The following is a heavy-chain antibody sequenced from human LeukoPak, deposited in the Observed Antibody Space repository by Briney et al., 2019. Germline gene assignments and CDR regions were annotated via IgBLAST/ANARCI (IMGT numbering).Heavy chain of an antibody. D-gene: IGHD5-24*01. CDR2: IYIGGRT. CDR1: ELTVSRNY. CDR3: ARVEMATSSLDL. Sequence: GGSLRLSCTDSELTVSRNYMAWVRQAPGPGLECVSVIYIGGRTFYADSVRRRLTVSRDISKNTVSLQMNSLKAEDTAVYFCARVEMATSSLDLWGQGTLVIVSS. V-gene: IGHV3-53*01. J-gene: IGHJ5*02.